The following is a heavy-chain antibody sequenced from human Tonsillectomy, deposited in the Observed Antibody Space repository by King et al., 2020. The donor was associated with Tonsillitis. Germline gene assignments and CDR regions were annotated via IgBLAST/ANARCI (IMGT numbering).Heavy chain of an antibody. D-gene: IGHD1-1*01. J-gene: IGHJ5*02. Sequence: QLQESCPGLVKPSETLSLTCTVSSGSISGYYWSWIRQPAGKGLEYIGRVYASGSTNYNPSLKSRVTMSVDTYRNRFSLNLSSVTAADTAVYYCARLERAHSSRWLTIFFDPWGQGTLVTVSS. CDR2: VYASGST. CDR1: SGSISGYY. CDR3: ARLERAHSSRWLTIFFDP. V-gene: IGHV4-4*07.